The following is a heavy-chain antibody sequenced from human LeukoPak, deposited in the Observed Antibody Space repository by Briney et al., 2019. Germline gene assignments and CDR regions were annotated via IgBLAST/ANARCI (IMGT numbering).Heavy chain of an antibody. J-gene: IGHJ4*02. Sequence: GGSLRLSCAASGFTFSSYDMHWVRQATGKGLEWVSAIGTAGDTYYPGSVKGRFTISRENAKNSLYLQMNSLRAGDTAVYYCAREIYDSSGYYLFDYWGQGTLVTVSS. CDR3: AREIYDSSGYYLFDY. D-gene: IGHD3-22*01. CDR2: IGTAGDT. V-gene: IGHV3-13*04. CDR1: GFTFSSYD.